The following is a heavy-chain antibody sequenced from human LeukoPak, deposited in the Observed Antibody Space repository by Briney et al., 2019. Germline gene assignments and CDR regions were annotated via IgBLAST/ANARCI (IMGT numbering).Heavy chain of an antibody. J-gene: IGHJ6*03. Sequence: PGGSLRLSCTASGFTFGDYAMSWFRQAPGKGLEWVGFIRSKAYGGTTEYAASVKGRFTISRDDSKSIAYLQMNSLKTEDTAVYYCTRDLGATDFTDYYYMDVWGKGTTVTVSS. CDR1: GFTFGDYA. CDR2: IRSKAYGGTT. D-gene: IGHD1-26*01. V-gene: IGHV3-49*03. CDR3: TRDLGATDFTDYYYMDV.